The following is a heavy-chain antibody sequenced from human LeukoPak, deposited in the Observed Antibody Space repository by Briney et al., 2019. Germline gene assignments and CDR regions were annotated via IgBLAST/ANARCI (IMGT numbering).Heavy chain of an antibody. J-gene: IGHJ6*03. Sequence: SETLSLTCTVSGGSISSYYWSWIRQPPGKGLEWIGYIYYSGSTNYNPSLKSRVTISVDTSKNQFSLKLSSATAADTAVYYCARVSRGPDYYHYYMDVWGKGTTVTISS. D-gene: IGHD3-10*01. V-gene: IGHV4-59*01. CDR1: GGSISSYY. CDR3: ARVSRGPDYYHYYMDV. CDR2: IYYSGST.